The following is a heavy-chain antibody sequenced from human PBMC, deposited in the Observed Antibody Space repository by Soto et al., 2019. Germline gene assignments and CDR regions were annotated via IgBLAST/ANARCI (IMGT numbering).Heavy chain of an antibody. CDR2: ISYDGSIQ. D-gene: IGHD3-3*01. CDR3: PRPGRKFWSGRYYFDY. J-gene: IGHJ4*02. CDR1: GFAFSSYG. Sequence: QVQLVESGGGVVQPGRSLRLSCAASGFAFSSYGMHWVRQAPGRGLEWVAVISYDGSIQYYADSVKGRFTISRDNSKNTLYLQMNSLRAEDTAVYYCPRPGRKFWSGRYYFDYWGQGTLVTVSS. V-gene: IGHV3-30*03.